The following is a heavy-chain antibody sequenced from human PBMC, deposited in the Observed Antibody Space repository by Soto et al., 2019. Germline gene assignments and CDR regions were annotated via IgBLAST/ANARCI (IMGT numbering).Heavy chain of an antibody. V-gene: IGHV3-66*01. J-gene: IGHJ5*02. Sequence: EVQLVESGGGLVQPGGSLRLSCGASGFTVSTNFMSWVRQAPGKGLEWVSVIYSGGDTYYADSVKGRFTISRDNSKNTLYLQMNSLRAEDAAVYYCARATMIALLTSWGQGPLVTVSS. CDR3: ARATMIALLTS. D-gene: IGHD3-22*01. CDR1: GFTVSTNF. CDR2: IYSGGDT.